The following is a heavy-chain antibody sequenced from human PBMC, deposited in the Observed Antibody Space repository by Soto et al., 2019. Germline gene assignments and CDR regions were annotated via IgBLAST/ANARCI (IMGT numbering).Heavy chain of an antibody. CDR2: ISGSGGST. V-gene: IGHV3-23*01. J-gene: IGHJ4*02. D-gene: IGHD4-4*01. Sequence: GGSLRLSCAASGFTFSSYAMSWVRQAPGKGLEWVSAISGSGGSTYYADSVKGRFTISRENSKNTLYLQMNSLRAEDTAVYYCFGERDDYNYKLAPHPWERSYFDYWGQGTLVTVSS. CDR3: FGERDDYNYKLAPHPWERSYFDY. CDR1: GFTFSSYA.